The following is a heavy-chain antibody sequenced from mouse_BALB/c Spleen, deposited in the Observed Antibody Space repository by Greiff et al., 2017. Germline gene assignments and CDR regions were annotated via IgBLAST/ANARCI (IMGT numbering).Heavy chain of an antibody. CDR2: ISNGGGST. Sequence: EVKVVESGGGLVQPGGSLKLSCAASGFTFSSYTMSWVRQTPEKRLEWVAYISNGGGSTYYPDTVKGRFTISRDNAKNTLYLQMSSLKSEDTAMYYCARHEGVITTEYYFDYWGQGTTLTVSS. D-gene: IGHD2-4*01. CDR1: GFTFSSYT. J-gene: IGHJ2*01. V-gene: IGHV5-12-2*01. CDR3: ARHEGVITTEYYFDY.